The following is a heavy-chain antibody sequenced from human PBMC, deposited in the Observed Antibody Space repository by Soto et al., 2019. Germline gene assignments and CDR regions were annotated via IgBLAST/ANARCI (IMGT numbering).Heavy chain of an antibody. Sequence: RGSLRLSCVASGFTFSSYWMSWVRQAPGKGLEWVANIKSDGSEMYYVDSVKGRFTISRDNARKSLYLQMNSLRVEDTALYYCARDLGVVITAEYSQHWGQGTLVTVSS. CDR2: IKSDGSEM. J-gene: IGHJ1*01. V-gene: IGHV3-7*03. CDR1: GFTFSSYW. D-gene: IGHD3-22*01. CDR3: ARDLGVVITAEYSQH.